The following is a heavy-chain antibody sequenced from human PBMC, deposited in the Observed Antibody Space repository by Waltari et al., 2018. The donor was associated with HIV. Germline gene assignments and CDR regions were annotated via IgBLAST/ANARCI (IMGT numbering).Heavy chain of an antibody. D-gene: IGHD3-16*01. CDR1: GGSISSSSYY. CDR2: IYYSGST. Sequence: QLQLQESGPGLVKPSETLSLTCTVSGGSISSSSYYWGWIRQPPGKGLEWIGSIYYSGSTDYNPSLKSRVTISVDTSKNQFSLKLSSVTAADTAVYYCARDLASWGYSTLYYYYGMDVWGQGTTVTVSS. V-gene: IGHV4-39*07. CDR3: ARDLASWGYSTLYYYYGMDV. J-gene: IGHJ6*02.